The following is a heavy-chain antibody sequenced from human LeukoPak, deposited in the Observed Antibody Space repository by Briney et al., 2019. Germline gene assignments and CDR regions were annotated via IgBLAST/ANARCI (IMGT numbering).Heavy chain of an antibody. J-gene: IGHJ3*02. D-gene: IGHD1-26*01. CDR1: GGSFSGYY. CDR3: ARGDIVGAPGAFDI. CDR2: INHSGST. Sequence: SETLSLTCAVYGGSFSGYYWSWIRQPPGKGLEWIGEINHSGSTNYNPSLKSRVTISVDTSKNQFSLKLSSVTAADTAVYYCARGDIVGAPGAFDIWGQGTMVTVSS. V-gene: IGHV4-34*01.